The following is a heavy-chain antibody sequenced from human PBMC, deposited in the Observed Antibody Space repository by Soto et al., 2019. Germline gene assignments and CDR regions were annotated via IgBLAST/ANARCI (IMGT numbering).Heavy chain of an antibody. D-gene: IGHD2-21*02. Sequence: ASVKVSCKASGGTFSSYAISWVRQAPGQGLEWMGGIIPIFGTANYAQKFQGRVTITADESTSTAYMELSSLRSEDTAVYYCARVSAPHIVVVTAAHYYYGMDVWGQGTTVTVSS. J-gene: IGHJ6*02. V-gene: IGHV1-69*13. CDR3: ARVSAPHIVVVTAAHYYYGMDV. CDR2: IIPIFGTA. CDR1: GGTFSSYA.